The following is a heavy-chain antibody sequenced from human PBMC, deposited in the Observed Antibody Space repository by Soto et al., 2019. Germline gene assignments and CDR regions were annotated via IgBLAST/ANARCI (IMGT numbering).Heavy chain of an antibody. D-gene: IGHD5-12*01. CDR2: ISSSSGST. V-gene: IGHV3-11*06. J-gene: IGHJ6*02. CDR3: ARDRGGYDRLYYYHGMDV. Sequence: GGSLRLSCAASGFTFSDYYMSWIRQAPGKGLEYISYISSSSGSTNYADSVKGRFTISRDNDKNSLYLQMSSMRAEDTAVYYCARDRGGYDRLYYYHGMDVWGQGTTVTVSS. CDR1: GFTFSDYY.